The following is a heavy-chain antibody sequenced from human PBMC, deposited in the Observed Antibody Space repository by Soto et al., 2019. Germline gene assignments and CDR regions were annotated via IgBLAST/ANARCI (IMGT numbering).Heavy chain of an antibody. Sequence: QVQLQESGPGLVKPSETLSLTCTVSGGSVSSGSYFWSWIRQPPGKGLEWIGYIYYSGSTNYNPSLKSRVTISVDTSKNQFSLKLSFVTAADTAVYYCARDRGTADAFDFWGQGTMVTVSS. CDR1: GGSVSSGSYF. CDR3: ARDRGTADAFDF. V-gene: IGHV4-61*01. CDR2: IYYSGST. J-gene: IGHJ3*01.